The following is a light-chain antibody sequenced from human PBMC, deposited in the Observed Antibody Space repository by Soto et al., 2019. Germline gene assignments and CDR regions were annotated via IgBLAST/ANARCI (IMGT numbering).Light chain of an antibody. CDR1: QSVSSN. CDR3: QQYNNCPT. J-gene: IGKJ4*01. V-gene: IGKV3-15*01. CDR2: GAS. Sequence: EIVMTQSPATLSVSPGERATLSCRASQSVSSNLAWYQQKPGQAPRLLIYGASTRATGIPARFSGSGSGTEFTLTISSLQSEDFAVYSCQQYNNCPTFGGGTKVEVK.